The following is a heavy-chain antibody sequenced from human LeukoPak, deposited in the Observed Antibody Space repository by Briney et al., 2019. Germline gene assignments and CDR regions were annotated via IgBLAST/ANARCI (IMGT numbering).Heavy chain of an antibody. J-gene: IGHJ4*02. D-gene: IGHD1-1*01. CDR2: VSGNGGST. CDR3: AKVLDAAGTGY. V-gene: IGHV3-23*01. Sequence: GGSLRLSCAVSGFTFSRHGMSWVRQAPGKGLEWVSSVSGNGGSTYYADSVKGRFTISRDNSKNTLYLQMNSLRAEDTAVYLCAKVLDAAGTGYWGQGILATVSS. CDR1: GFTFSRHG.